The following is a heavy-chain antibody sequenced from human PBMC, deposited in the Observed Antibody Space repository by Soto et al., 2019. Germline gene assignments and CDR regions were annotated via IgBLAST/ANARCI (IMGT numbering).Heavy chain of an antibody. V-gene: IGHV4-30-4*08. Sequence: QVQLQQSGPGLVKPSQTLSLTCTVSGGSISYEYYHWTWIRQSPGKGLDWIGYIHYSGSIIYNPSFKSRVTISVDTSKNQFSLQLSYVTAADTAVYFCAREDDGGDRDYYGLDVWGQGTTVNVSS. D-gene: IGHD2-21*02. CDR2: IHYSGSI. CDR1: GGSISYEYYH. J-gene: IGHJ6*02. CDR3: AREDDGGDRDYYGLDV.